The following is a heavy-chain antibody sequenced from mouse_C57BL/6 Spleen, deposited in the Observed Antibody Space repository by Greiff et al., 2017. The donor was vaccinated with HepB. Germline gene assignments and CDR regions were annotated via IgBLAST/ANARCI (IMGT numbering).Heavy chain of an antibody. Sequence: QVQLQQSGAELVKPGASVKLSCKASGYTFTSYWMHWVKQRPGQGLEWIGMIHPNSGSTNYNEKFKSKATLTVDKSSSTAYMQLSSLTSEDSAVYYGARRELWGYLYAMDYWGQGTSVTVSS. V-gene: IGHV1-64*01. J-gene: IGHJ4*01. D-gene: IGHD1-1*02. CDR2: IHPNSGST. CDR1: GYTFTSYW. CDR3: ARRELWGYLYAMDY.